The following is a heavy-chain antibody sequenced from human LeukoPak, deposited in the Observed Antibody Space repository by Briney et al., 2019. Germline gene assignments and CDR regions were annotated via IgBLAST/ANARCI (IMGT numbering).Heavy chain of an antibody. CDR1: GRSFSGYY. Sequence: SETLSLTCAVYGRSFSGYYWSWIRQPPGKGLEWIGEINHSGSTNYNPSLKSRVTISVDTSKNQFSLKLSSVTAADTAVYYCASLPCKRFLAKRGCWFDPWGQGTLVTVSS. D-gene: IGHD3-3*01. CDR3: ASLPCKRFLAKRGCWFDP. CDR2: INHSGST. J-gene: IGHJ5*02. V-gene: IGHV4-34*01.